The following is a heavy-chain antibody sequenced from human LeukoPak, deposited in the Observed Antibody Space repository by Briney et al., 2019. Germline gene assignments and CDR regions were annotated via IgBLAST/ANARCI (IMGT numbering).Heavy chain of an antibody. Sequence: GASVKVSCKASGGTFSSYAISWVRQAPGQGLEWMGGIIPIFGTANYAQKFQGRVTITTDESTSTAYTELSSLRSEDTAVYYCARDHCSGGSCPLDYWGQGTLVTVSS. D-gene: IGHD2-15*01. J-gene: IGHJ4*02. CDR1: GGTFSSYA. V-gene: IGHV1-69*05. CDR2: IIPIFGTA. CDR3: ARDHCSGGSCPLDY.